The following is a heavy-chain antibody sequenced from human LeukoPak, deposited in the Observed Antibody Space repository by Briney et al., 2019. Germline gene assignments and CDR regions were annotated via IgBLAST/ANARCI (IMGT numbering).Heavy chain of an antibody. J-gene: IGHJ4*02. CDR2: ISISSSTT. CDR3: ARGIDSSGWYFDY. CDR1: GFTFSSYT. D-gene: IGHD6-25*01. Sequence: GGSLRLSCAASGFTFSSYTMNWVRQAPGKGLEWTSYISISSSTTYYADSVKGRFAISRDNAKNSVYLQMNSLRDEDTAVYYCARGIDSSGWYFDYWGQGTLVTVSS. V-gene: IGHV3-48*02.